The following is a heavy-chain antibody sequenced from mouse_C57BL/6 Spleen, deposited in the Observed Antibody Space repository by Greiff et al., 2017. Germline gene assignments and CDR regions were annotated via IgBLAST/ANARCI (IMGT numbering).Heavy chain of an antibody. J-gene: IGHJ2*01. D-gene: IGHD2-5*01. CDR1: GYTFTSYW. CDR2: IDPSGSYT. V-gene: IGHV1-50*01. CDR3: ARAYYSNYGD. Sequence: VQLQQPGAELVKPGASVKLSCKASGYTFTSYWMQWVQQRPGQGLEWIGEIDPSGSYTNYTQKFKGKATVTVDTSSSTAYMQLSSLTSEDSAVYYCARAYYSNYGDWGQGTTLTVSS.